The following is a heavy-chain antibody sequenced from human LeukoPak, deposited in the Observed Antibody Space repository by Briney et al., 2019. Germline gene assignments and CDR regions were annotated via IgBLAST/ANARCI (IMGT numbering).Heavy chain of an antibody. Sequence: PGGSLRLSCAASGFTFSSYAMNWVRQTPGTGLEWVAVISSDAKNKYYADSVKGRFTISRDNAKNTLYLQMNSLGHEDTAVYYGARGHIPAAPYNWFDPWGQGTLVTVSS. V-gene: IGHV3-30*04. CDR2: ISSDAKNK. D-gene: IGHD2-2*01. CDR1: GFTFSSYA. J-gene: IGHJ5*02. CDR3: ARGHIPAAPYNWFDP.